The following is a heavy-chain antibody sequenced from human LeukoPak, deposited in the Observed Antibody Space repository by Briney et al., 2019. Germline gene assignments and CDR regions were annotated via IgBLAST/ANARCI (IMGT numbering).Heavy chain of an antibody. D-gene: IGHD2-2*01. J-gene: IGHJ4*02. Sequence: GGSLRLSCAASGFTFSRYWMSWVRQAPGKGLEWVAHINQDGSEKYYVDSVKGRFTISRDNSKKTLYVEMSSLRAADTAFYFCARESLECRCISCLDYWGQGTLVSVSS. V-gene: IGHV3-7*01. CDR2: INQDGSEK. CDR3: ARESLECRCISCLDY. CDR1: GFTFSRYW.